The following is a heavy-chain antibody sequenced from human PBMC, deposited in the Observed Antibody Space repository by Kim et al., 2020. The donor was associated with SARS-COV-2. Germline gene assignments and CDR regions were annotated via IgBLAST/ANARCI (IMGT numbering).Heavy chain of an antibody. CDR2: INHRGST. CDR1: GGSFSGYY. CDR3: ARGLVQVGGFDP. J-gene: IGHJ5*02. Sequence: SETLSLTCAVYGGSFSGYYWSWIRQPPGKGLEWIGEINHRGSTNYNPSLKSRVTISVDTSKNQFSLKLSSVTAADTAVYYCARGLVQVGGFDPWGQGTL. V-gene: IGHV4-34*01. D-gene: IGHD6-13*01.